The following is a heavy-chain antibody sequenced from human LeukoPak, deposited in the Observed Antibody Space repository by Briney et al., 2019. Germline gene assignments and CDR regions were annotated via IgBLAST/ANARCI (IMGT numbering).Heavy chain of an antibody. D-gene: IGHD6-13*01. J-gene: IGHJ6*02. CDR3: ARATGYSSSAYYYGLDV. CDR2: IYYSGST. Sequence: SETLSLTCTVSGGSIRSYYWSWIRQSPGKGLESIGCIYYSGSTNYNPSLQSRVTISVDTSKNQFSLNLTSVTAAVTAVYYCARATGYSSSAYYYGLDVWGQGTTVTVSS. V-gene: IGHV4-59*01. CDR1: GGSIRSYY.